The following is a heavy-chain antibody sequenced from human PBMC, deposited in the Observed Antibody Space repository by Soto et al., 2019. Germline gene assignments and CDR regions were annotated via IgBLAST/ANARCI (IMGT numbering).Heavy chain of an antibody. CDR2: MFYGVST. CDR3: ARLPSRHLVDY. Sequence: PWETLSLTCTFSVISINSSGYYCGWIRQPPGKGLEWIGSMFYGVSTYYNPSLKSRVTVSVDTSKNQFSLNLRSVTAADTAVYYCARLPSRHLVDYWGQGTLVTVS. V-gene: IGHV4-39*01. J-gene: IGHJ4*02. D-gene: IGHD3-3*02. CDR1: VISINSSGYY.